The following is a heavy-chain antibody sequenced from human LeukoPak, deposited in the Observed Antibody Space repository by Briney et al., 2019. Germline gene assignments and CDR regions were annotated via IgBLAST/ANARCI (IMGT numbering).Heavy chain of an antibody. D-gene: IGHD4-17*01. CDR2: ISSSSYI. V-gene: IGHV3-21*01. J-gene: IGHJ4*02. CDR1: GFTFSSYS. CDR3: ARDRYGDYAFDY. Sequence: PGGSLRLPCAASGFTFSSYSMNWVRQAPGKGLEWVSSISSSSYIYYADSVKGRFTISRDNAKNSLYLQMNSLRAEDTAVYNCARDRYGDYAFDYWGQGTLVTVSS.